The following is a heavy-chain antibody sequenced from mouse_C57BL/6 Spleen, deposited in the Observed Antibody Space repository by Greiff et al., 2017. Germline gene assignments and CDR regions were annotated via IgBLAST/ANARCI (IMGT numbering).Heavy chain of an antibody. CDR3: ARKDYYGSSRY. J-gene: IGHJ2*01. V-gene: IGHV1-59*01. Sequence: QVHVKQSGAELVRPGTSVKLSCKASGYTFTSYWMHWVKQRPGQGLEWIGVIDPSDSYTNYNEKFKGKATLTVDTSSSTAYMQLSSLTSEDSAVYYCARKDYYGSSRYWGHGTTLTVSS. D-gene: IGHD1-1*01. CDR1: GYTFTSYW. CDR2: IDPSDSYT.